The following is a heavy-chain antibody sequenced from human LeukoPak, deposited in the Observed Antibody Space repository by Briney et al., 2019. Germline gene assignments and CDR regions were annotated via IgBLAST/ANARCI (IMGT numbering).Heavy chain of an antibody. Sequence: PSETLSLTCTVSGGSISSGGYSWSWIRQPPGKGLEWIGEINHSGSTNYNPSLKSRVTISVDTSKNQFSLKLSSVTAADTAVYYCARGGGRFSGYQPNYYYYYGMDVWGQGTTVTVSS. CDR1: GGSISSGGYS. J-gene: IGHJ6*02. V-gene: IGHV4-39*07. CDR2: INHSGST. CDR3: ARGGGRFSGYQPNYYYYYGMDV. D-gene: IGHD3-22*01.